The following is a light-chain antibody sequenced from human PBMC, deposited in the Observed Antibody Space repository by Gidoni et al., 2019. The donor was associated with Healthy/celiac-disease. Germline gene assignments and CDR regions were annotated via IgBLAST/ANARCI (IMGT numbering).Light chain of an antibody. V-gene: IGLV2-14*03. CDR3: SSYTSSSTPWV. CDR2: DVS. Sequence: QSALTQPASVSGSPGPSITISCTGTSSDVGGYNYVSWYQQHPGKAPKLMIYDVSNRPSGVSNRFSGSKSGNTASLTISGLQAEDEADYYCSSYTSSSTPWVFGGGTKLTV. J-gene: IGLJ3*02. CDR1: SSDVGGYNY.